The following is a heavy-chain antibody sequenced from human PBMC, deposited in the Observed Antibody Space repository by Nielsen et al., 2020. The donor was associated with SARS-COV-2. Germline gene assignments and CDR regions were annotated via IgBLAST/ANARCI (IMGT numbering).Heavy chain of an antibody. CDR3: ARGAQQWLADY. Sequence: ASVKVSCKVSGYTLTELSMHWVRQAPGQGLEWMGWFNPGSGGTKYAQKFQGRVTTTRDMSVNTAYMELSGLTSDDTAVYYCARGAQQWLADYWGQGTLVTVSS. CDR2: FNPGSGGT. V-gene: IGHV1-2*02. J-gene: IGHJ4*02. CDR1: GYTLTELS. D-gene: IGHD6-19*01.